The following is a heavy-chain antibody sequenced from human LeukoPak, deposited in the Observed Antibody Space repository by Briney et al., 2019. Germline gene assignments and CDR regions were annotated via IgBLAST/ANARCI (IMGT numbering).Heavy chain of an antibody. J-gene: IGHJ4*02. D-gene: IGHD4-23*01. CDR1: GFTVSSNY. Sequence: GGSLRLSCAVSGFTVSSNYMSWVRQAPGKGLAWVSVIYSDGSTYYADSVKGRFTISRDNSKNTLYLQMNSLRAEDTAVYYCARGGGGGNPFDYWGQGTLVTVSS. CDR3: ARGGGGGNPFDY. CDR2: IYSDGST. V-gene: IGHV3-53*01.